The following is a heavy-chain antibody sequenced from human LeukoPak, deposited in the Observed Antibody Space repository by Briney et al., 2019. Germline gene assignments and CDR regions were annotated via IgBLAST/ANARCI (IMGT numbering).Heavy chain of an antibody. CDR3: AAYSGYDYDEYYFDY. J-gene: IGHJ4*02. CDR2: IYYSGST. D-gene: IGHD5-12*01. Sequence: PSETLSLTCTVSGGSISSSSYYWGWIRQPPGKGLEWIGSIYYSGSTYYNPSLTSRVTISVDTSKNQFSLKLSSVTAADTAVYYCAAYSGYDYDEYYFDYWGQGTLVTVSS. CDR1: GGSISSSSYY. V-gene: IGHV4-39*01.